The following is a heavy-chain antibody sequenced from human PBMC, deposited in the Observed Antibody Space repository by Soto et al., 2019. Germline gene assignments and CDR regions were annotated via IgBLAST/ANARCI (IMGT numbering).Heavy chain of an antibody. CDR2: IYVTGAV. V-gene: IGHV4-31*03. D-gene: IGHD2-21*01. J-gene: IGHJ5*02. CDR1: GAALNSGNYY. CDR3: ARLRIATNNYKWFDP. Sequence: SETLSLTCSVSGAALNSGNYYWSWIRQVPGQGLEWIGHIYVTGAVDYNPSLRDRITISQDTSERQFSLNLRLVTAADTAVYYCARLRIATNNYKWFDPWGQGTLVTVSS.